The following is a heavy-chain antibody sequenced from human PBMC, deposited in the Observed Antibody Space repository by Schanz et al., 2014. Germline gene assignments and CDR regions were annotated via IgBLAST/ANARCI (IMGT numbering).Heavy chain of an antibody. J-gene: IGHJ2*01. Sequence: QGQLVQSGAGVKNPGASGKASCKASGNTFTGYYMPWVRQAPGQGLEWMGWINPNRGGTNYAQKFQGRVTMTRDTSISTAYMELSRLRSDDTAVYYCARAGQDFEYSSLSPIWYFDLWGRGTLVTVSS. CDR2: INPNRGGT. CDR3: ARAGQDFEYSSLSPIWYFDL. D-gene: IGHD6-6*01. CDR1: GNTFTGYY. V-gene: IGHV1-2*02.